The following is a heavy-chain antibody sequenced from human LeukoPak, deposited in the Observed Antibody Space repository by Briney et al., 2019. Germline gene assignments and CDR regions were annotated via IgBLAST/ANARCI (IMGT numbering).Heavy chain of an antibody. V-gene: IGHV4-4*02. CDR1: GVSICSINW. Sequence: SETLSLTCAVSGVSICSINWWSRARQPPGKGLEWIGQIYHSGSTTYNPPLKSRVTISVYKTKNQFSLNLISLTAADTAVYYCARVGDLREGVNWFVPWGQGTLVTVSS. CDR2: IYHSGST. J-gene: IGHJ5*02. CDR3: ARVGDLREGVNWFVP. D-gene: IGHD3-16*01.